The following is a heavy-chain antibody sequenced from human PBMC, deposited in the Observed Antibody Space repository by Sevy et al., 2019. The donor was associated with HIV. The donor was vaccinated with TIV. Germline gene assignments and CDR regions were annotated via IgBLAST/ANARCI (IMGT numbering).Heavy chain of an antibody. D-gene: IGHD6-13*01. CDR1: GFTFSDHY. CDR2: TRNKADGYTT. Sequence: GESLKISCVAPGFTFSDHYMEWVRQVPGKGLGWVGRTRNKADGYTTDYATSVKGGFTISRDESKNSLYVQMNRLKAEDTAVYSCDTHAGMAAVGRGFDYWGQGTLVTVSS. J-gene: IGHJ4*02. V-gene: IGHV3-72*01. CDR3: DTHAGMAAVGRGFDY.